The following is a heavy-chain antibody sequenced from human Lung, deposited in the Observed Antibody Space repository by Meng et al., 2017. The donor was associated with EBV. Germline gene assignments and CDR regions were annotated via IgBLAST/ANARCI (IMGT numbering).Heavy chain of an antibody. Sequence: QVQLVQSGAEVKKPGASAKVSCKASGYTFTNYYMHWVRQAPGQGLEWMGIINTSVGYTSHAQKFQGRVTMTRDTSTSTVHMEVSSLRSADTAVYYCARVEVGITSGDYWGQGTLVTVSS. D-gene: IGHD1-26*01. J-gene: IGHJ4*02. V-gene: IGHV1-46*01. CDR1: GYTFTNYY. CDR2: INTSVGYT. CDR3: ARVEVGITSGDY.